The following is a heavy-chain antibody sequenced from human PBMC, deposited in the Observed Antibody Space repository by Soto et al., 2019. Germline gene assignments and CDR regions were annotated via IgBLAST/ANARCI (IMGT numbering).Heavy chain of an antibody. D-gene: IGHD3-3*02. CDR3: ARGRPLKKRQHFTKNWLDP. CDR1: GGSIETFC. J-gene: IGHJ5*02. V-gene: IGHV4-59*12. CDR2: ISNSGST. Sequence: SETLSLTCTVSGGSIETFCWSWIRQPPGKGLEWIGYISNSGSTNYNPSLESRVTISVDTSKNQFSLKLSSVTAADTAVYYCARGRPLKKRQHFTKNWLDPWGQGTLVTVSS.